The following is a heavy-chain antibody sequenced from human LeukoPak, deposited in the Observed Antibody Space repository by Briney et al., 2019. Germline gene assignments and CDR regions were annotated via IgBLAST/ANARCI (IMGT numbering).Heavy chain of an antibody. Sequence: GASVKVSCKASGGTFSSYAISWVRQAPGQGLEWMGGIIPIFGTANYAQKFQGRVTITADESTSTAYMELSSLRADDTAVYYCAKDTAAGECTGGNCYSYFDYWGQGTLVTVSS. D-gene: IGHD2-15*01. CDR2: IIPIFGTA. CDR3: AKDTAAGECTGGNCYSYFDY. J-gene: IGHJ4*02. V-gene: IGHV1-69*13. CDR1: GGTFSSYA.